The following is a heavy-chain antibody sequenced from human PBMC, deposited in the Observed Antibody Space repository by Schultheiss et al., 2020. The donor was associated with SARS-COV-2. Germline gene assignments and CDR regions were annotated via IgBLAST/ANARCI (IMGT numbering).Heavy chain of an antibody. J-gene: IGHJ4*02. CDR3: AKDLTGGYDILDY. CDR1: GFTFEDYA. CDR2: ISYDGNDK. D-gene: IGHD3-9*01. V-gene: IGHV3-30*04. Sequence: GGSLRLSCADSGFTFEDYAMHWVRQAHGKGLEWVAVISYDGNDKYYADSVKGRFTISRDNSKNTLYLQMNSLRAEDTAVYYCAKDLTGGYDILDYWGQGTLVTVSS.